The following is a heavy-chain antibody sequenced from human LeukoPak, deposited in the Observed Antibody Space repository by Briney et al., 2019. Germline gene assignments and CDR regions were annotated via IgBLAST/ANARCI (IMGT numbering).Heavy chain of an antibody. CDR1: GFTFSSYA. D-gene: IGHD2-2*01. Sequence: GGSLRLSCAASGFTFSSYAMSWVRQAPGKGLEWVSAISGSGGSTYYADSVKGRLTIARNNSKNSLYLQMNSLRAEDTAVYYCAKAPTIVVVPAANDYWGQGTLVTVSS. J-gene: IGHJ4*02. CDR2: ISGSGGST. V-gene: IGHV3-23*01. CDR3: AKAPTIVVVPAANDY.